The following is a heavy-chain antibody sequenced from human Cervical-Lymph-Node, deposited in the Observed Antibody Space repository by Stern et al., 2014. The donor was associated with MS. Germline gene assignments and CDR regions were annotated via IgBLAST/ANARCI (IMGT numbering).Heavy chain of an antibody. J-gene: IGHJ4*02. CDR1: GGSFSGYY. CDR3: ALRGYSSGWYRDY. V-gene: IGHV4-34*01. Sequence: QVQLQQWGAGLLKPSETLSLTCAVYGGSFSGYYWSWIRQPPGKGLEWIGELNHSGSTNSKPALKSRVPISVDTSKNQFSLKLSSVTAADTAVYYCALRGYSSGWYRDYWGQGTLVTVSS. D-gene: IGHD6-19*01. CDR2: LNHSGST.